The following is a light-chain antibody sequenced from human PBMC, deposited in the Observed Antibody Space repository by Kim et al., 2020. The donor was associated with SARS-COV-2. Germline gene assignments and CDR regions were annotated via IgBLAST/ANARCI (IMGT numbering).Light chain of an antibody. V-gene: IGLV2-14*03. CDR1: SSDIGGYNF. CDR2: NVT. J-gene: IGLJ2*01. Sequence: QSVLTQPASLSGSPGQSITISCTGTSSDIGGYNFVSWYQQHPANAPKLIIYNVTDRPSGVSNRFSGSKSGNTATLTISGLQAEDEAHYYYSSYVIRKTLEVFGGGTQLTVL. CDR3: SSYVIRKTLEV.